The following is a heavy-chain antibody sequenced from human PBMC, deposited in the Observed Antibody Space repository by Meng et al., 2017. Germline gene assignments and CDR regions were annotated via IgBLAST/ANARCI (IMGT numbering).Heavy chain of an antibody. CDR1: GFTVSSNY. CDR2: IYSCGST. CDR3: ARDLYGGNSDYFDY. V-gene: IGHV3-66*03. J-gene: IGHJ4*02. Sequence: EVQLVEAGGGLVQPGGSLTLSCAASGFTVSSNYMSWVRQAPGKGLEWVSVIYSCGSTYYADSVKGRFTISRDNSKNTLYLQMNSLRAEDTAVYYCARDLYGGNSDYFDYWGQGTLVTVSS. D-gene: IGHD4-23*01.